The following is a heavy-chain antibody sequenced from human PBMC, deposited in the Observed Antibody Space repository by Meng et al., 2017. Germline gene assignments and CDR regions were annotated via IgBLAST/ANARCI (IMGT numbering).Heavy chain of an antibody. J-gene: IGHJ4*02. CDR3: AREGRVDFDY. Sequence: QLVQAWSEFQSPEASCKVSCKASVNTLTSYAMNWVRQAPGQGLEWMGWINTNTGNPTYAQGFTGRFVFSLDTSVSTAYLQISSLKAEDTAVYYCAREGRVDFDYWVQGTLVTVSS. CDR1: VNTLTSYA. D-gene: IGHD1-26*01. CDR2: INTNTGNP. V-gene: IGHV7-4-1*02.